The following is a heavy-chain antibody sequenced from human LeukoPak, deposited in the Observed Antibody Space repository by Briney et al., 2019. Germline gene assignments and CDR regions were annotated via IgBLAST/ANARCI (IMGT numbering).Heavy chain of an antibody. J-gene: IGHJ4*02. CDR2: INSDGSST. Sequence: GGSLRLSCAASGFTFSSYWMHWVRQAPGKGLVWVSRINSDGSSTSYADAVKGRSTISRDNAKNTLYLQMNSLRAEDTAVYYCARGGLTGTTIPYFDYWGRGTLVSVSS. D-gene: IGHD1-7*01. V-gene: IGHV3-74*01. CDR3: ARGGLTGTTIPYFDY. CDR1: GFTFSSYW.